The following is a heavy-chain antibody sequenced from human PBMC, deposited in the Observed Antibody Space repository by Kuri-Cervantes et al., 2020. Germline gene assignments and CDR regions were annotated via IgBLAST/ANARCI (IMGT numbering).Heavy chain of an antibody. D-gene: IGHD3-9*01. J-gene: IGHJ4*02. CDR2: ISPYNNNT. Sequence: ASVKVSCKASGYTFTTYGISWVRQAPGQGLEWMGWISPYNNNTNYAQKLQGRVTLTTDTSTSTAYMELRSLRSDDTAVYYCARAENFDWLLSTFDYWGQGTLVTVSS. V-gene: IGHV1-18*01. CDR3: ARAENFDWLLSTFDY. CDR1: GYTFTTYG.